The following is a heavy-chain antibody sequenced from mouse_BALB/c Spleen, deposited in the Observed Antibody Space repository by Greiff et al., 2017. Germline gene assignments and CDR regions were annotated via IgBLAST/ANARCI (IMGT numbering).Heavy chain of an antibody. D-gene: IGHD1-1*01. Sequence: VMLVESGPGLVAPSQSLSITCTVSGFSLTSYGVHWVRQPPGKGLEWLGVIWAGGSTNYNSALMSRLSISKDNSKSQVFLKMNSLQTDDTAMYYCARGAGSSYEFAYWGQGTLVTVSA. CDR1: GFSLTSYG. V-gene: IGHV2-9*02. J-gene: IGHJ3*01. CDR3: ARGAGSSYEFAY. CDR2: IWAGGST.